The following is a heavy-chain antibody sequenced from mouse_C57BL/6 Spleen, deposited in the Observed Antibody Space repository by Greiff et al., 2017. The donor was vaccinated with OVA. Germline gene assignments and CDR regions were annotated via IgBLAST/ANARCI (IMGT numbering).Heavy chain of an antibody. Sequence: EVKLQESGGGLVKPGGSLKLSCAASGFTFSSYAMSWVRQTPEKRLEWVATISDGGSYTYYPDNVKGRFTISRDNAKNNLYLQMSHLKSEDTAMYYCARDDGSFFAYWGQGTLVTVSA. V-gene: IGHV5-4*01. CDR2: ISDGGSYT. D-gene: IGHD2-3*01. J-gene: IGHJ3*01. CDR3: ARDDGSFFAY. CDR1: GFTFSSYA.